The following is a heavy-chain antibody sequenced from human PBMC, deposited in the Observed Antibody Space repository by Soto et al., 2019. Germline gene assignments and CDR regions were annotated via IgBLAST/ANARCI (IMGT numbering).Heavy chain of an antibody. CDR2: ISSSSSHI. Sequence: PGGSLRLSCAASGFTFSSYSMNWVRQAPGKGLEWVSSISSSSSHIYYADSVKGRFTISRDNAKNSLYLQMNSLRAEDTAVYYCASTASIAAAEVGLDYWGQGTLVTVSS. J-gene: IGHJ4*02. CDR1: GFTFSSYS. V-gene: IGHV3-21*01. CDR3: ASTASIAAAEVGLDY. D-gene: IGHD6-13*01.